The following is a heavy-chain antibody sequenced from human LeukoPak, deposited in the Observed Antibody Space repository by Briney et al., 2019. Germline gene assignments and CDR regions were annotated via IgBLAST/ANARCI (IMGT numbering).Heavy chain of an antibody. CDR3: ARGGSSWYYFDY. Sequence: GGSLRLSCAASGFTFSSYGMNWVRQAPGKGLEWVSFISSSSSYIYYADSVKGRFTISRNNAKNSLYLQMNSQRAEDTAVYYCARGGSSWYYFDYWGQGTLVTVSS. J-gene: IGHJ4*02. CDR1: GFTFSSYG. D-gene: IGHD6-13*01. V-gene: IGHV3-21*01. CDR2: ISSSSSYI.